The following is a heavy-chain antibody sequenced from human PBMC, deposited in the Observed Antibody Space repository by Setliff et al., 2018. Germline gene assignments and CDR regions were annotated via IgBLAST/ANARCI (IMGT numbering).Heavy chain of an antibody. CDR2: IGTDGSSI. Sequence: PGGSLRLSCVTSGFTFSTYWMHWVRQAPGQGLVWVARIGTDGSSITYADSVKGRFTISRDNARNTLYLQMNSLTAEDTAVYYCARVGSKPQLGWFDPWGQGTLVTAPQ. V-gene: IGHV3-74*03. D-gene: IGHD1-26*01. J-gene: IGHJ5*02. CDR3: ARVGSKPQLGWFDP. CDR1: GFTFSTYW.